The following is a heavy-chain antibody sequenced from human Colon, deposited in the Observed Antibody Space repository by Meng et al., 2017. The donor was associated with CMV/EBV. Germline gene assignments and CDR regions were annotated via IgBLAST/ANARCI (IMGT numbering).Heavy chain of an antibody. V-gene: IGHV3-20*03. J-gene: IGHJ4*02. Sequence: SGFICNEFGMNWGRQVPGKGLEWVAGINWDGRSRGHADSVKGRFTISRDNVKRSVDLQMDNLRVEDTALYYCAKDVSDLGSGRYGFDDWGQGILVTVSS. CDR2: INWDGRSR. D-gene: IGHD3-10*01. CDR3: AKDVSDLGSGRYGFDD. CDR1: GFICNEFG.